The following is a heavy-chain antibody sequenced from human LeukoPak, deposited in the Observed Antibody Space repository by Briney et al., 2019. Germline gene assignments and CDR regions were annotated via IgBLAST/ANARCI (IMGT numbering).Heavy chain of an antibody. V-gene: IGHV2-70*11. CDR3: ARMSSLAGVGATRGDWFDP. Sequence: SGPALVKPTQTLTLTCTFSGFSLSTSGMCVSWIRQPPGKALEWLARIDWDDDKYYSTSLKTRLTISKDTSKNQVVLTMTNMDPVDTATYYCARMSSLAGVGATRGDWFDPWGQGTLVTVSS. CDR2: IDWDDDK. CDR1: GFSLSTSGMC. J-gene: IGHJ5*02. D-gene: IGHD1-26*01.